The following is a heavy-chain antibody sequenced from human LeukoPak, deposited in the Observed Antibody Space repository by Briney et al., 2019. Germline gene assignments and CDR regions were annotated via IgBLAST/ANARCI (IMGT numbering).Heavy chain of an antibody. J-gene: IGHJ4*02. CDR2: LSGGSDHI. CDR1: GFTFSSYN. D-gene: IGHD3-10*01. CDR3: ARAYDGFGELSSYYFDY. Sequence: SLRLTCAASGFTFSSYNMYWVRQAPGQGLEWVSSLSGGSDHIYYADPVKGRFTISRDNSKNTLYLQMNSLRAEDTAVYYCARAYDGFGELSSYYFDYWGQGTLVTVSS. V-gene: IGHV3-21*04.